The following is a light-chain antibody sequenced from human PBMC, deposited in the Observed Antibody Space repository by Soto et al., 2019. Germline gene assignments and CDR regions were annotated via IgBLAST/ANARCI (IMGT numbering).Light chain of an antibody. CDR1: STDVGGYKY. J-gene: IGLJ1*01. CDR2: EVN. Sequence: QSALTQPASVYGSPGQSITISCTGTSTDVGGYKYVSWYQQHPGTAPKLMIFEVNGRPSGVSDRFSGSKSGNTASLTISGLQPEDEADYYCSSFSSSSTPYVFGTGTKVTVL. CDR3: SSFSSSSTPYV. V-gene: IGLV2-14*01.